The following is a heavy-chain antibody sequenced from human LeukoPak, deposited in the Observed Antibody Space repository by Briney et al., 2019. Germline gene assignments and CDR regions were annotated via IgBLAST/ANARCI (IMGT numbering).Heavy chain of an antibody. J-gene: IGHJ6*03. Sequence: ASVKVSCKASGYTFTSYDINWVRQATGQGLEWMGWMNPNSGNTGYAQKFQGRATITRKTSISTAYMELSSLRSEDTAVYYCARGRRWSSTSNKSEYYYYMDVWGRGTTVTVSS. CDR3: ARGRRWSSTSNKSEYYYYMDV. CDR2: MNPNSGNT. D-gene: IGHD2-2*01. CDR1: GYTFTSYD. V-gene: IGHV1-8*03.